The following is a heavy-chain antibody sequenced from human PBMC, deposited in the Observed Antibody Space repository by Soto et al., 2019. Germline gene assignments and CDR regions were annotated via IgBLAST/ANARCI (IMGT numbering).Heavy chain of an antibody. D-gene: IGHD2-2*02. CDR3: ARSALGYCSSTSCYIDWFDP. J-gene: IGHJ5*02. CDR2: ISADNGNT. V-gene: IGHV1-18*01. Sequence: GASVKVSCKASGFTFTSYGMCWVRQAPGQGLEWMGWISADNGNTKYSQKFQGRVTMTRDTSASTAYMELSSLRSEDTAVYYCARSALGYCSSTSCYIDWFDPWGQGTLVTVSS. CDR1: GFTFTSYG.